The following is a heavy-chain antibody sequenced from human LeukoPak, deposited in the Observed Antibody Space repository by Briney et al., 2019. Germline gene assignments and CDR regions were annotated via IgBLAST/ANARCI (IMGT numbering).Heavy chain of an antibody. Sequence: SETLSLTCTVSGYSISSGYYWGWIRQPPGKGLEWIGSIYHSGSTYYNPSLKSRVTISVDTSKNQFSLKLSSVTAADTAVYYCATPHRVVVAANEGLNGFDIWGQGTMVTVSS. CDR1: GYSISSGYY. D-gene: IGHD2-15*01. J-gene: IGHJ3*02. CDR2: IYHSGST. CDR3: ATPHRVVVAANEGLNGFDI. V-gene: IGHV4-38-2*02.